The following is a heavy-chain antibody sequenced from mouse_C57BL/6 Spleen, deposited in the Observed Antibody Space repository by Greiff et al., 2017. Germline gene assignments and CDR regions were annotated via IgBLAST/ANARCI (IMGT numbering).Heavy chain of an antibody. V-gene: IGHV1-72*01. CDR2: IDPTSGGT. CDR3: AREGGAMDY. Sequence: QVQLQQSGAELARPGASVKLSCKASGYTFTSYGISWVKQRPGRGLEWIGRIDPTSGGTKYNEKFKSKATLTVDKPSSTAYMQLSSLTSEDSAVYYCAREGGAMDYWGQGTSVTVSS. J-gene: IGHJ4*01. CDR1: GYTFTSYG.